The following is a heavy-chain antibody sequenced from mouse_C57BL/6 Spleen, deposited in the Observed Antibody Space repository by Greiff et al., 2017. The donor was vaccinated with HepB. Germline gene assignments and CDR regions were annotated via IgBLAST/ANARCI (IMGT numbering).Heavy chain of an antibody. D-gene: IGHD1-1*01. J-gene: IGHJ2*01. CDR2: IYPGSGST. V-gene: IGHV1-55*01. Sequence: QVQLQQSGAELVKPGASVKMSCKASGYTFTSYWITWVKQRPGQGLEWIGDIYPGSGSTNYNEKFKSKATLTVDTSSSTAYMQLSSLTSEDSAVYYCARGGYGSTLSYWGQGTTLTVSS. CDR3: ARGGYGSTLSY. CDR1: GYTFTSYW.